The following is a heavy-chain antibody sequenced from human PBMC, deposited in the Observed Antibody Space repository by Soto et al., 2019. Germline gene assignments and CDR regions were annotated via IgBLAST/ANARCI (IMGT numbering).Heavy chain of an antibody. CDR2: IYYSGSA. CDR1: VGSINSGYC. Sequence: SESLSLTCTVSVGSINSGYCWIWIRQHPGKGLEWIGYIYYSGSANYNPSLKGRVTMSVDTSTNQFSLKLSAVTAADTAVYYCASLFNYYDSSGYAEYYFDHWGQGTLVTVS. J-gene: IGHJ4*02. V-gene: IGHV4-31*03. CDR3: ASLFNYYDSSGYAEYYFDH. D-gene: IGHD3-22*01.